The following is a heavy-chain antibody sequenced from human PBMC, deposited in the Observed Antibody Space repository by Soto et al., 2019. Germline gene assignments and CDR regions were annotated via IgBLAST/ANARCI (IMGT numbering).Heavy chain of an antibody. CDR3: KGXQGXGMDV. CDR2: INPXXSYT. V-gene: IGHV5-10-1*01. Sequence: SCKGXXXSFTSXRVRLXRQMPGKGLECMGKINPXXSYTNYSPSFRDHVPXXXXKSLNHXYLQWSSLKASDTAMYYCKGXQGXGMDVWGQGTTVTVSS. CDR1: XXSFTSXR. J-gene: IGHJ6*02.